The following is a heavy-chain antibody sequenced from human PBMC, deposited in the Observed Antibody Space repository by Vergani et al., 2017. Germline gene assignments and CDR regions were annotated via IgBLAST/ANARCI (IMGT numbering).Heavy chain of an antibody. CDR1: GFPFSGSA. J-gene: IGHJ6*03. V-gene: IGHV3-73*02. Sequence: EVQLVESGGGLVQPGGSLKLSCAASGFPFSGSAMHWVRPASGKGLEWVGRIRSKANSYATAYAASVKGRFTISRDDSKNTAYLQMNSLKTEDTAVYYCTRPWYYGSGSYYYMDVWGKGTTVTVSS. CDR3: TRPWYYGSGSYYYMDV. D-gene: IGHD3-10*01. CDR2: IRSKANSYAT.